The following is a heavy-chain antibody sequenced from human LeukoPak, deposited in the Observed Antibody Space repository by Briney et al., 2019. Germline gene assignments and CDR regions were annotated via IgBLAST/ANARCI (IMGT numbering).Heavy chain of an antibody. Sequence: PSETLSLTCTVSGGSVSSDIYYWSWIRQPPGRGLEWIGYVHHSGGTKYNPSLKSRVIISIDTSRNQFSLKLSSVTAADTAVYFCARGVAQMATIIGYWFDPWGHGTLVTVSS. V-gene: IGHV4-61*01. CDR2: VHHSGGT. CDR1: GGSVSSDIYY. CDR3: ARGVAQMATIIGYWFDP. J-gene: IGHJ5*02. D-gene: IGHD5-24*01.